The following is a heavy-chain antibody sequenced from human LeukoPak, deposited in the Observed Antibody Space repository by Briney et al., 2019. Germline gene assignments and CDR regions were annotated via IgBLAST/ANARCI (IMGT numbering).Heavy chain of an antibody. V-gene: IGHV4-31*01. CDR2: IYSSGST. J-gene: IGHJ4*02. Sequence: PSETLSLTCTVSGGSISSGGYYWSWIRQHPGKGLEWIGYIYSSGSTFYNPSLKSQVTISVDTSQNQFSLKLNSVTAADTAVYYCVARDHSGYYDASWGPGTLVTVSS. CDR3: VARDHSGYYDAS. CDR1: GGSISSGGYY. D-gene: IGHD3-22*01.